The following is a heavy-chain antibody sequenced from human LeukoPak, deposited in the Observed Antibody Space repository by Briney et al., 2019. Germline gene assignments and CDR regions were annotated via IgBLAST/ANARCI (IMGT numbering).Heavy chain of an antibody. CDR1: GGSISSGNSHY. CDR3: ARAIYESGSGEFDY. CDR2: IYTSGST. Sequence: SQTLSLTCTVSGGSISSGNSHYWNWIRQPAGKGLEWIGRIYTSGSTNYNPSLKSRVTISVDTSKNQFSLKLSSVTAADTAVYYCARAIYESGSGEFDYWGQGTLVAVSS. D-gene: IGHD3-10*01. V-gene: IGHV4-61*02. J-gene: IGHJ4*02.